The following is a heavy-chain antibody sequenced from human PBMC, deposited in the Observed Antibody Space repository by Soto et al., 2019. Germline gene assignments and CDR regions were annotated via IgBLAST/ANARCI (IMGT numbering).Heavy chain of an antibody. CDR3: AKFMVGWSKIDY. CDR2: ISGSGGLT. D-gene: IGHD1-26*01. CDR1: GFTFSSYT. J-gene: IGHJ4*02. Sequence: PGGSLRLSCAASGFTFSSYTMSWVRQAPGKGLEWVSGISGSGGLTNYADSVKGRFTISRDNSKNTLYLQMNSLRAEDTAVYYCAKFMVGWSKIDYWGQGALVTVSS. V-gene: IGHV3-23*01.